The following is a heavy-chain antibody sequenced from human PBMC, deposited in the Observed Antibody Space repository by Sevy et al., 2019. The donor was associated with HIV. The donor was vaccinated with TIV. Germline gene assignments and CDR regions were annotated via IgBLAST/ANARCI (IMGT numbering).Heavy chain of an antibody. CDR2: IYTSGST. V-gene: IGHV4-4*07. Sequence: SETLSLTCTVSGGSISSYYWSWIRQPAGKGLEWIGRIYTSGSTNYNPSLKSRVTMSVDTSKNQFSLKLSSVTAADTAVYYCARDRGSGSYYNFIWFDPWGQGTLVTVSS. J-gene: IGHJ5*02. D-gene: IGHD3-10*01. CDR3: ARDRGSGSYYNFIWFDP. CDR1: GGSISSYY.